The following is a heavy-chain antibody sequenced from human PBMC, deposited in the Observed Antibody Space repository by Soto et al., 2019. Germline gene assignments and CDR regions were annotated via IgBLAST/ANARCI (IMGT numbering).Heavy chain of an antibody. CDR3: ARADYSKIAY. D-gene: IGHD4-4*01. CDR2: IYYSGRT. V-gene: IGHV4-59*01. CDR1: GGSINNYY. Sequence: PSETLSLTGSISGGSINNYYGSWIRQPPGRGLEWIGYIYYSGRTNYSPSLKSRVTISVDTSKNQFSLKLTSVTAADTAVYYCARADYSKIAYWGQGTLVTVSS. J-gene: IGHJ4*02.